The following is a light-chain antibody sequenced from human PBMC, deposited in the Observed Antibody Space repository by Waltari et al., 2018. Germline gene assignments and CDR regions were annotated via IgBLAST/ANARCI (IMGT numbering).Light chain of an antibody. J-gene: IGLJ2*01. V-gene: IGLV2-14*01. Sequence: QSALNQPASVSGSPGQSITIYCTGTSSDVGGYNYVSWYQQHPGKAPKLMIYEVSNRPAGVSNRLSCAKSGNTGALTISGIQGGDEADYYCGSYRSSTTLEVVFGGGTKLTVL. CDR2: EVS. CDR1: SSDVGGYNY. CDR3: GSYRSSTTLEVV.